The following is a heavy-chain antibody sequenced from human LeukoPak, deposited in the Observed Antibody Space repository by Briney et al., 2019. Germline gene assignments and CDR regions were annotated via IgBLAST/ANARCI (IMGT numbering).Heavy chain of an antibody. CDR3: ARQEGLKYSSSFHDY. V-gene: IGHV4-4*07. Sequence: SETLSLTCTVSGGSISSYYWSWIRQPAGKGLEWIGRIYTSGSTNYNPSLKSRVTISVDTSKNQFSLKLSSVTAADTAVYYCARQEGLKYSSSFHDYWGQGTLVTVSS. D-gene: IGHD6-6*01. CDR2: IYTSGST. CDR1: GGSISSYY. J-gene: IGHJ4*02.